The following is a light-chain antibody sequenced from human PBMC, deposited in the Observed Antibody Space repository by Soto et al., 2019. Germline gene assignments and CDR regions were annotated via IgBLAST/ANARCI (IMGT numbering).Light chain of an antibody. J-gene: IGLJ1*01. CDR2: EVS. V-gene: IGLV2-14*01. Sequence: QSVLTQPASVSGSPGQSITISCTGTSSDVGGSNYVSWYQQHPGKAPKLMIYEVSNRPSGVSNRFSGSKSGNTASLTISGLQAEYEADYYCSSSTSSSTLAGVFGTGTKLTVL. CDR1: SSDVGGSNY. CDR3: SSSTSSSTLAGV.